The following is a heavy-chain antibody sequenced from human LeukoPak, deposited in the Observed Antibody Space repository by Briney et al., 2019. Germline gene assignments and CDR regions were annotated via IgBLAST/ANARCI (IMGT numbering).Heavy chain of an antibody. CDR1: GFTFSSYA. D-gene: IGHD5-18*01. Sequence: GGSLRLSCAASGFTFSSYAMSWVRQAPGKGLEWVSAISGSGGSAYYADSVKGRFTISRDNSKNTLYLQMNSLRAEDTAVYYCAKSEGYSYGYGRDYWGQGTLVTVSS. J-gene: IGHJ4*02. CDR2: ISGSGGSA. CDR3: AKSEGYSYGYGRDY. V-gene: IGHV3-23*01.